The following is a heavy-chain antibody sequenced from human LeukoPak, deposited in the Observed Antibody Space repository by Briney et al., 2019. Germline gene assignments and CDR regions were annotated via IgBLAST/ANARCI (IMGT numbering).Heavy chain of an antibody. Sequence: ASVKVSCKASGYTFTGYYMHWVRQAPGQGLEWMGRINPNSGGTNYAQKFQGRVTMTRDTSISTAYMELSRLRPDDTAVYYCARLASGYSSGWYVPAEYFQHWGQGTLVTVSS. J-gene: IGHJ1*01. CDR1: GYTFTGYY. D-gene: IGHD6-19*01. CDR3: ARLASGYSSGWYVPAEYFQH. CDR2: INPNSGGT. V-gene: IGHV1-2*06.